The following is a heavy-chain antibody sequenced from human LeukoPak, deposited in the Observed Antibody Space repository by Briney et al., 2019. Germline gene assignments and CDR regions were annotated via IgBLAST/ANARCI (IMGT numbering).Heavy chain of an antibody. J-gene: IGHJ4*02. Sequence: GGSLRLSSAASGFTFISYAMSWVRQAPGKGLEWVSALSGGGGSTYYADSVRGRFTISRDNSKNTLYLHMHRLRDEATDVYYCASQTRYCSSTSCYAWFDYWGQGTLVSVSS. CDR3: ASQTRYCSSTSCYAWFDY. CDR2: LSGGGGST. CDR1: GFTFISYA. V-gene: IGHV3-23*01. D-gene: IGHD2-2*01.